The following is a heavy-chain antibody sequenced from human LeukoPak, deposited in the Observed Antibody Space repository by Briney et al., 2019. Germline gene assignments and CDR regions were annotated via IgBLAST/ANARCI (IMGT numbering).Heavy chain of an antibody. CDR2: INPSGGST. CDR3: ARNLGYCSSTSCAPAHYYYGMDV. J-gene: IGHJ6*02. CDR1: GYTFTSYY. D-gene: IGHD2-2*01. Sequence: GASVKVSCKASGYTFTSYYMHWVRQAPGQGLEWMGIINPSGGSTSYAQKFQGRVTMTRDTSTSTVYMELSSLRSEDTAVYYCARNLGYCSSTSCAPAHYYYGMDVWGQGTTVTVSS. V-gene: IGHV1-46*01.